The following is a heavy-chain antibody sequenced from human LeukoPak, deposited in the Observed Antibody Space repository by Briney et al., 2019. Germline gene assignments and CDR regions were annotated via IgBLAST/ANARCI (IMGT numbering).Heavy chain of an antibody. CDR2: IIPIFGKA. Sequence: GSSVKVSCKASGGTFSSYAISWVRQAPGQGLEWMGRIIPIFGKANYAQKFQGRVTITTAEATSTAYMELSSLRSEDTAVYYCARDRVGYYDSSTQEPMDVWGKGTTVTVSS. CDR1: GGTFSSYA. V-gene: IGHV1-69*05. CDR3: ARDRVGYYDSSTQEPMDV. J-gene: IGHJ6*03. D-gene: IGHD3-22*01.